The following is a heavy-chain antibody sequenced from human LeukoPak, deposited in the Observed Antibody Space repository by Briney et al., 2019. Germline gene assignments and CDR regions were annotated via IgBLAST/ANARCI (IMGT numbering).Heavy chain of an antibody. Sequence: PGGSLRLSCAASGFTFDDYAMHWVRHAPGKGLEWVSGISWNSGSIGYADSVKGRFTISRDNAKNSLYLQMNSLRAEDTALYYCAKDTGSGCLGYWGQGTLVTVSS. D-gene: IGHD6-19*01. CDR3: AKDTGSGCLGY. CDR1: GFTFDDYA. J-gene: IGHJ4*02. CDR2: ISWNSGSI. V-gene: IGHV3-9*01.